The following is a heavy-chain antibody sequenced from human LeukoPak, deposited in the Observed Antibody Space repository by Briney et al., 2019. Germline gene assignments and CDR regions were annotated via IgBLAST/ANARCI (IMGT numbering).Heavy chain of an antibody. V-gene: IGHV1-18*01. CDR3: ARLIFGVFYYMDV. CDR1: GYTFTSYG. D-gene: IGHD3-3*01. J-gene: IGHJ6*03. CDR2: INAYNSNT. Sequence: ASVKVSCKASGYTFTSYGISWVRQAPGQGLEWMGWINAYNSNTDYAQKLQGRVTMTTDTSTSTAYMELRSLRSDDTAVYYCARLIFGVFYYMDVWGKGTTVTVSS.